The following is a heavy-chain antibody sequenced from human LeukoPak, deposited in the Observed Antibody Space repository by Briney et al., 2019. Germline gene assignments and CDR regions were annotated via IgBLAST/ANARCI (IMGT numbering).Heavy chain of an antibody. CDR1: GGSVSSYY. CDR3: ARDSSDDGMDV. Sequence: SETLSLTCTVSGGSVSSYYWSWIRQPPGKGLEWIGYIYYSGSTNYNPSLKSRVTISVDTSKNQFSLKLSSVTAADTAVYYCARDSSDDGMDVWGQGTTVTVSS. CDR2: IYYSGST. D-gene: IGHD6-19*01. J-gene: IGHJ6*02. V-gene: IGHV4-59*02.